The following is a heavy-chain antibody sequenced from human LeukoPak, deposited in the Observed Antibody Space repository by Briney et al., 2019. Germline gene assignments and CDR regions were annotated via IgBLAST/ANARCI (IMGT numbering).Heavy chain of an antibody. CDR2: IYYSGST. CDR1: GGSISSYY. V-gene: IGHV4-59*01. J-gene: IGHJ4*02. D-gene: IGHD3-22*01. CDR3: ARGISSGYYFDY. Sequence: SETLSLTCTVSGGSISSYYWSWIRQPPGKGLGWIGYIYYSGSTNYNPSLKSRVTISVDTSKHQFSLKLSSVTAADTAVYYCARGISSGYYFDYWGQGTLVTVSS.